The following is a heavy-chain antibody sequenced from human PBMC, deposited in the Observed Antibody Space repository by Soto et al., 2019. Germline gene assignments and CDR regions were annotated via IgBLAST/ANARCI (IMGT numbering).Heavy chain of an antibody. CDR1: GYTFTSYG. CDR2: IIPIFGTA. D-gene: IGHD5-18*01. V-gene: IGHV1-69*13. J-gene: IGHJ5*02. Sequence: GASVKVSCKASGYTFTSYGISWVRQAPGQGLEWMGGIIPIFGTANYAQKFQGRVTITADESTSTAYMELSSLRSEDTAVYYCARGDLYSSRRFDPWGQGTLVTVSS. CDR3: ARGDLYSSRRFDP.